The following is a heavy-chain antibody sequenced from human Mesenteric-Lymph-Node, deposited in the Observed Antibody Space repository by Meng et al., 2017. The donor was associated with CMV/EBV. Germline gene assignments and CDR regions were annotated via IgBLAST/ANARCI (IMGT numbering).Heavy chain of an antibody. Sequence: ASRFTFNTYTMNWVRQAPGKGLEWVSSITSSSTYLSYADSVKGRFIISRDDAKNSLYLQMNSLRAEDTAVYYCTRDLYGSGGDWFDPWGQGTLVTVSS. CDR1: RFTFNTYT. D-gene: IGHD3-10*01. CDR2: ITSSSTYL. J-gene: IGHJ5*02. CDR3: TRDLYGSGGDWFDP. V-gene: IGHV3-21*01.